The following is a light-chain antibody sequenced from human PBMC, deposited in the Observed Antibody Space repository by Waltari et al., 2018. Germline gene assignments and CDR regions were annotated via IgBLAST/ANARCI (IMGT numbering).Light chain of an antibody. CDR2: KAS. Sequence: DIQMTQSPSTLSASVGDRVTIPGRASQSISSWLAWHQQKPGKAPRLLIYKASNVETGVASRFSGGGSGTEFTLTSNSMQADDFATYYWQHYAGYPLTFGGGTKVEIK. J-gene: IGKJ4*01. V-gene: IGKV1-5*03. CDR3: QHYAGYPLT. CDR1: QSISSW.